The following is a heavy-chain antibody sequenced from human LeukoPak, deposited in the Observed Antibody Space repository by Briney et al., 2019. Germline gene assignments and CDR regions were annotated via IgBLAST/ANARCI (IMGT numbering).Heavy chain of an antibody. CDR1: GFTFSNYE. D-gene: IGHD6-13*01. J-gene: IGHJ4*02. V-gene: IGHV3-48*03. CDR3: AREIGSAARGR. Sequence: GGSLRLSCAASGFTFSNYEMNWVRQAPGKGLEWVSYISSSGSTIYYADSVKGRFTISRDNAKNSLYLQMNSLRAEDTAVYYCAREIGSAARGRWGQGTLVTVSS. CDR2: ISSSGSTI.